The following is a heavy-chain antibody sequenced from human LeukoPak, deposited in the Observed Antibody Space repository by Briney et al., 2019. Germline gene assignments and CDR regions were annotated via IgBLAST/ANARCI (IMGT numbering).Heavy chain of an antibody. D-gene: IGHD3-9*01. Sequence: GGSLRLSCAASGFTFSTYSMNWVRQAPGKGLEWVSSISSRSHYIYYADSAKGRFTLSRDNAKNSLSLQMNSLRAEDTAVYYCARGFYDLLTGPDCWGQGTLVTVSS. CDR1: GFTFSTYS. CDR2: ISSRSHYI. J-gene: IGHJ4*02. V-gene: IGHV3-21*01. CDR3: ARGFYDLLTGPDC.